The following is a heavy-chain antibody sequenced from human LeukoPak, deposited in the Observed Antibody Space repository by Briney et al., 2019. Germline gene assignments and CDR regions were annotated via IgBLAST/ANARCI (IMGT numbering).Heavy chain of an antibody. CDR3: ARDLVDDYGSSAFDI. CDR1: GGSISSSSYY. D-gene: IGHD4-17*01. Sequence: PSETLSLTCTVSGGSISSSSYYWGWIRQPPGKGLEWIGSIYYSGSTYYNPSLKSRVTISVDTSKNQFSLKLSSVTAADTAVYYCARDLVDDYGSSAFDIWGQGTMVTVSS. V-gene: IGHV4-39*07. CDR2: IYYSGST. J-gene: IGHJ3*02.